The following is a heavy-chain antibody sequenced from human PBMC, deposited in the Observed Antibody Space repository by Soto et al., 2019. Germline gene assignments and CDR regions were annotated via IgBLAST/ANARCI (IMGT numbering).Heavy chain of an antibody. CDR1: GFTFSSYA. CDR2: ISYVGSNK. V-gene: IGHV3-23*01. D-gene: IGHD3-3*01. Sequence: GGSLRLSCAASGFTFSSYAMSWVRQAPGKGLEWVSAISYVGSNKYYADSVKGRFTISRDNSKNTLYLQMNSLRSEDTAVYYCARGYYDFWSGYYGSDAFDIWGQGTMVTVSS. CDR3: ARGYYDFWSGYYGSDAFDI. J-gene: IGHJ3*02.